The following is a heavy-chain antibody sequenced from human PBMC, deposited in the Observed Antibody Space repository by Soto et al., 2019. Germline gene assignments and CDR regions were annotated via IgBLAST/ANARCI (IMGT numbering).Heavy chain of an antibody. D-gene: IGHD6-13*01. CDR2: IKQDGSEK. Sequence: GGSLRLSCAASGFTFSSYWMSWVRQAPGKGLEWVANIKQDGSEKYYVDSVKGRFTISRDNAKNSLYLQMNSLRAEDTAVYYCARVGSRSWYYYYGMDVWGQGTTVTVSS. CDR1: GFTFSSYW. V-gene: IGHV3-7*01. J-gene: IGHJ6*02. CDR3: ARVGSRSWYYYYGMDV.